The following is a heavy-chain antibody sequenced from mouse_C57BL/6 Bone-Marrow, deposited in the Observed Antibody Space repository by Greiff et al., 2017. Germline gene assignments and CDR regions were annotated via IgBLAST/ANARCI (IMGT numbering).Heavy chain of an antibody. D-gene: IGHD2-2*01. V-gene: IGHV1-81*01. CDR3: ARWGLRRPYAMDY. CDR2: IYPRSGNT. J-gene: IGHJ4*01. Sequence: QVQLQQPGAELARPGASVKLSCKASGYTFTSYGISWVKQRTGQGLEWIGEIYPRSGNTYYNEKFKGKATLTADKSSSTAYMELRSLTSEDSAVYFCARWGLRRPYAMDYWGQGTSVTVSS. CDR1: GYTFTSYG.